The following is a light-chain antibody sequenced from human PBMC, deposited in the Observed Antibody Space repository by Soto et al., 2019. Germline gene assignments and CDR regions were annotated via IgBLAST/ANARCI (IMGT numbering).Light chain of an antibody. J-gene: IGKJ1*01. CDR3: QQRSNWPKT. Sequence: EIVLTQSPATLSLSPGERATLSYRASQSVSSYLAWNQQKPGQAPRLLIYDASNRATGIPARFSGSGSGTDFTLTISSLEPEDFAVYYCQQRSNWPKTFGQGTKVEIK. V-gene: IGKV3-11*01. CDR1: QSVSSY. CDR2: DAS.